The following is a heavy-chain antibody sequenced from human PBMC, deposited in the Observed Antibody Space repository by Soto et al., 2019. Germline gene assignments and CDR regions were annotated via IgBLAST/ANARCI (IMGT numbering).Heavy chain of an antibody. V-gene: IGHV3-30*18. CDR2: ISYDGSNK. J-gene: IGHJ6*02. Sequence: GGSLRLSCAASGFTFSSYGMHWVRQAPGKGLEWVAVISYDGSNKYYADSVKGRFTISRDNSKNTLYLQMNSLRAEDTAVYYCAKDQTHYYYGMDVWGQGTTVTVSS. CDR3: AKDQTHYYYGMDV. CDR1: GFTFSSYG.